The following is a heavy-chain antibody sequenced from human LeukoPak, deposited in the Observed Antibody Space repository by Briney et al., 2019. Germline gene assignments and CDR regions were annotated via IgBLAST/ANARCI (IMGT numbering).Heavy chain of an antibody. CDR2: ISSSGTYI. CDR3: ARSGRTRYYLDYFDY. CDR1: GFTFSTYS. J-gene: IGHJ4*02. Sequence: GGSLRLSCAASGFTFSTYSMNWVRQAPGKGRGWVSSISSSGTYIYYADSVKGRFTISRDNAKNSLYLQMNSLRAEDTAVYYCARSGRTRYYLDYFDYWGQGTLVAVSS. V-gene: IGHV3-21*01. D-gene: IGHD3/OR15-3a*01.